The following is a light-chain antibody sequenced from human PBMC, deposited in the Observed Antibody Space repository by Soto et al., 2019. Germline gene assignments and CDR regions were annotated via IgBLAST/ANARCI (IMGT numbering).Light chain of an antibody. CDR3: QQYNNWPRT. J-gene: IGKJ1*01. CDR2: GAS. V-gene: IGKV3-15*01. CDR1: QSVSSN. Sequence: EIVMTQSPATLSVSRGERATLSCRASQSVSSNLAWYQQRLGQTPRLLISGASTRATGIPARFSGSVSGTEFILTISSLQSEDFAIYYCQQYNNWPRTFGQGTKVDIK.